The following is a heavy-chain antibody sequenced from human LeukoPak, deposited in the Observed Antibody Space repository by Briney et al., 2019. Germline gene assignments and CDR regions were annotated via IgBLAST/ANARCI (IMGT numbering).Heavy chain of an antibody. V-gene: IGHV4-39*01. CDR3: ALRSGYYQPMDV. CDR1: GGSISSSSYY. Sequence: PSETLSLTCTVSGGSISSSSYYWGWIRQPPGKGLEWIGSIYYSGSTYYNPSLRSRVTISVDTSKNQFSLKLSSVTAADTAVYYCALRSGYYQPMDVWGKGTTVTVSS. D-gene: IGHD3-22*01. CDR2: IYYSGST. J-gene: IGHJ6*03.